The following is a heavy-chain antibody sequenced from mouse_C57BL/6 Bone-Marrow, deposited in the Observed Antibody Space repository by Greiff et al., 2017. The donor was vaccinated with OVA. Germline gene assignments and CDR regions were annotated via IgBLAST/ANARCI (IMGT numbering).Heavy chain of an antibody. CDR2: IDPSDSYT. CDR3: ARRGYAMDY. Sequence: QVQLQQPGAELVRPGTSVKLSCKASGYTFTSYWMHWVKQRPGQGLEWIGVIDPSDSYTNYNQKFKGKATLTVDTSSSTAYMQLSSLTSEVSAVYYCARRGYAMDYWGQGTSVTVSS. CDR1: GYTFTSYW. J-gene: IGHJ4*01. V-gene: IGHV1-59*01.